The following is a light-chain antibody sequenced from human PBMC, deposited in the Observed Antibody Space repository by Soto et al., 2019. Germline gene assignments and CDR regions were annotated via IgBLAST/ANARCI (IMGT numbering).Light chain of an antibody. V-gene: IGKV3-15*01. CDR1: QSVSSN. Sequence: EIVMTQSPATLSVSPGERATLSCRASQSVSSNLAWYQQKPGQAPRLLIYGASTRATGIPARFSGRRPGTECTLTLSSLQSEDFAVYYCQHYNNWRRPFGQGTKVEI. CDR3: QHYNNWRRP. J-gene: IGKJ1*01. CDR2: GAS.